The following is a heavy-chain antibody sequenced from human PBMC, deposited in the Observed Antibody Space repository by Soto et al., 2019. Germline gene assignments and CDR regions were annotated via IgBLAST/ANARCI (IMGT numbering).Heavy chain of an antibody. J-gene: IGHJ6*04. CDR2: INPNSGGT. Sequence: ASVKVSCPASGYTFTGYYMHWVRQAPGQGLEWMGWINPNSGGTNYAQKFQGWVTMTRDTSISTAYMELSRLRSDDTAVYYCAREIAAAGTGYYGMYVCGKGTKVTVS. D-gene: IGHD6-13*01. CDR1: GYTFTGYY. V-gene: IGHV1-2*04. CDR3: AREIAAAGTGYYGMYV.